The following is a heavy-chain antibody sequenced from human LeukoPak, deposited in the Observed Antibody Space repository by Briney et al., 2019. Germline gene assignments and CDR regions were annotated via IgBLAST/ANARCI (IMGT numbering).Heavy chain of an antibody. CDR3: ARDALHYYDSSGSYSDY. Sequence: ASVKVSCKASGGTFSSYAISWVRQAPGQGLEWMGGIIPIFGTANYAQKFQGRVTITTDESTSTAYMELSSLRSEDTAVYYCARDALHYYDSSGSYSDYWGQGTLVTVSS. CDR2: IIPIFGTA. J-gene: IGHJ4*02. D-gene: IGHD3-22*01. V-gene: IGHV1-69*05. CDR1: GGTFSSYA.